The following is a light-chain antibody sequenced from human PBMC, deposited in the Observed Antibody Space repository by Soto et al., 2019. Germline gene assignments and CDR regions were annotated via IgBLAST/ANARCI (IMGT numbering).Light chain of an antibody. CDR2: KAS. CDR3: QQYNSSPLT. Sequence: DIQMTQSPSTLSASVGDRVTITCRASQSISSWLAWYQQKPGKAPKLLIYKASSLESGVPSRFNGSGSGTEFTLTISSLQPDDFATYYCQQYNSSPLTFGGGTKVDIK. J-gene: IGKJ4*01. CDR1: QSISSW. V-gene: IGKV1-5*03.